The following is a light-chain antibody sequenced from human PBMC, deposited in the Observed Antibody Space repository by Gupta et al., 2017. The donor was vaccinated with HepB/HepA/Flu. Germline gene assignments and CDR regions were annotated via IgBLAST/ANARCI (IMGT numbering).Light chain of an antibody. J-gene: IGKJ1*01. CDR1: QRLVYSDGNTY. CDR2: QVS. Sequence: EVVMTQSPLSLLVTLGQPASSSCRSSQRLVYSDGNTYLHWFQQRPGQSPRRLIYQVSHRESGVPDRFSRSGSGSDFTLKISRVEAADVGVYYCMQGSRWPWAFGQGTKVEVK. CDR3: MQGSRWPWA. V-gene: IGKV2-30*01.